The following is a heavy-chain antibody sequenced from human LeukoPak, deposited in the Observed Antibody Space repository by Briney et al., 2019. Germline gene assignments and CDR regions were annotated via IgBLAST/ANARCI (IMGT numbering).Heavy chain of an antibody. J-gene: IGHJ6*02. CDR3: ARLRGPDFWSGYESYGMDV. CDR1: GGSLSGSS. V-gene: IGHV4-59*08. Sequence: SETLSLTCTVSGGSLSGSSWSWFGKPPGKGLEWMGYFYYSGSTNYNPSLKSRVTISVDTSKNQFSLKLSSVTAADTAVYYCARLRGPDFWSGYESYGMDVWGQGTTVTVSS. D-gene: IGHD3-3*01. CDR2: FYYSGST.